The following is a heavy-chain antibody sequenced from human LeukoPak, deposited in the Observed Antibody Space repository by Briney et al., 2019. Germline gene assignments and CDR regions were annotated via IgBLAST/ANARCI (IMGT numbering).Heavy chain of an antibody. CDR2: IYYSGGT. J-gene: IGHJ5*02. V-gene: IGHV4-39*07. D-gene: IGHD3-16*02. CDR3: AREGVGDYVWGSYLNWFDP. Sequence: SETLSLTCYVSGGSISSSSYYWGWIRQPPGKGLEWIGRIYYSGGTYYNPSLNSRVTISVDTSKRQFSLKLSSVTAADTAVYYCAREGVGDYVWGSYLNWFDPWGQGTLVTVSS. CDR1: GGSISSSSYY.